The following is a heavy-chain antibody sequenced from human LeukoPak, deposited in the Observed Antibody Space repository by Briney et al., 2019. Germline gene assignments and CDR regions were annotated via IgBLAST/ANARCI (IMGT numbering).Heavy chain of an antibody. V-gene: IGHV4-59*08. J-gene: IGHJ4*02. D-gene: IGHD3-22*01. Sequence: ETLSLTCTVSGGSISSYYWSWIRQPPGKGLEWIGYNSYSGSTSYNPSLRSRVTISADTSKNQFSLKLSSVTAADTAVYYCARHGRDNSGYYEAYYFDYWGQGPLVTVSS. CDR3: ARHGRDNSGYYEAYYFDY. CDR2: NSYSGST. CDR1: GGSISSYY.